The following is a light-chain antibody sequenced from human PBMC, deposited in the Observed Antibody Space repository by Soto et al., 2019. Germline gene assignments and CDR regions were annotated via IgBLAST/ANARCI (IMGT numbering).Light chain of an antibody. J-gene: IGKJ3*01. Sequence: DIQMTQSPSSLSASVGDRVTITCRASQSISSYLNWYQQKPEKAPKLLIYDASGLQSGLPSRFSGRGSGTDFTLTFSCLRPEDLATADCQQSYSIPRGFGPRTNVDSK. V-gene: IGKV1-39*01. CDR3: QQSYSIPRG. CDR2: DAS. CDR1: QSISSY.